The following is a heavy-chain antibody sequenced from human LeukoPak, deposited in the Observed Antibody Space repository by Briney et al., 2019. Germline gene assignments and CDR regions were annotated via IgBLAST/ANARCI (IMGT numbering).Heavy chain of an antibody. CDR1: GGSISSGSYY. CDR3: ARGTSDFWSGYHPPFDY. CDR2: IYTSGST. Sequence: SQTLSLTCTVSGGSISSGSYYWSWIRQPAGKGLEWIGRIYTSGSTNYNPSLKSRVTISVDTSKNQFSLKLSSVTAADTAVYYCARGTSDFWSGYHPPFDYWGQGTLVTVSS. J-gene: IGHJ4*02. D-gene: IGHD3-3*01. V-gene: IGHV4-61*02.